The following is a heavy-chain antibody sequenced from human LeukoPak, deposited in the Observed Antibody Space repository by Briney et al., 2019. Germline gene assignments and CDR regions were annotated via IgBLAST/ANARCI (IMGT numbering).Heavy chain of an antibody. CDR3: TRGACSSTSCSPFDY. J-gene: IGHJ4*02. D-gene: IGHD2-2*01. CDR2: IYYSGST. CDR1: GGSISSSSYY. V-gene: IGHV4-39*07. Sequence: SETLSLTYTVSGGSISSSSYYWGWIRQPPGKGLEWIGSIYYSGSTYYNPSLKSRVTISVDTSKNQFSPKLSSVTAADTAVYYCTRGACSSTSCSPFDYWGQGTLVTVSS.